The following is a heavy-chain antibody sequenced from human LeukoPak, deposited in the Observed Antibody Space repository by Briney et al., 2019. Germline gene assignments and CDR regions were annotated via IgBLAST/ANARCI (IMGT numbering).Heavy chain of an antibody. V-gene: IGHV4-39*01. Sequence: SETLSLTCTVSGGSISSSSYYWGWIRQPPGKMLEWNGSIYYSGSTYYNPSLKRRVTISVDTSKNQFSLKLSSVTAADTAVYYCATYCSGGSCYGSFDYWGQGTLVTVSS. D-gene: IGHD2-15*01. CDR3: ATYCSGGSCYGSFDY. J-gene: IGHJ4*02. CDR2: IYYSGST. CDR1: GGSISSSSYY.